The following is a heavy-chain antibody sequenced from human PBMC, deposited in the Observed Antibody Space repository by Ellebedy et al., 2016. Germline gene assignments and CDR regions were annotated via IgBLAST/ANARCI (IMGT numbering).Heavy chain of an antibody. Sequence: GGSLRLXXAASGFTFSSYSMNWVRQAPGKGLEWVSYISSSSSTIYYADSVKGRFTISRDNAKNSLYLQMNSLRDEDTAVYYCARDGVVVAADYYYYGMDVWGQGTTVTVSS. CDR1: GFTFSSYS. CDR2: ISSSSSTI. V-gene: IGHV3-48*02. CDR3: ARDGVVVAADYYYYGMDV. J-gene: IGHJ6*02. D-gene: IGHD2-15*01.